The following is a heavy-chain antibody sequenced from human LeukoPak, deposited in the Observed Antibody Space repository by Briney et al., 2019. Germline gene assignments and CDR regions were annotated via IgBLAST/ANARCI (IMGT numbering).Heavy chain of an antibody. CDR2: ISYDGSNK. J-gene: IGHJ4*02. V-gene: IGHV3-30*18. CDR1: GFTFSSYG. Sequence: PGRSLRLSCAASGFTFSSYGMHWVRQAPGKGLEWVAVISYDGSNKYYAASVKGRFTISRDNSRNTLYLQMNSLSPEDTAVYYCAKDTRGKYYGPGSYYNVPDYWGQGTLVTVSS. D-gene: IGHD3-10*01. CDR3: AKDTRGKYYGPGSYYNVPDY.